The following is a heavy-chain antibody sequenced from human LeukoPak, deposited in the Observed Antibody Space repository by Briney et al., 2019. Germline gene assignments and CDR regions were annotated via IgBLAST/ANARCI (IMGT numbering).Heavy chain of an antibody. V-gene: IGHV1-2*02. J-gene: IGHJ5*02. CDR1: GYTFTSYG. CDR3: ARDFPRLERPEKKKFDP. CDR2: INPNSGGT. D-gene: IGHD1-1*01. Sequence: GASVKVSCKASGYTFTSYGISWVRQAPGQGLEWMGWINPNSGGTNYAQKFQGRVTMTRDTSISTAYMELSRLRSDDTAVYYCARDFPRLERPEKKKFDPWGQGTLVTVSS.